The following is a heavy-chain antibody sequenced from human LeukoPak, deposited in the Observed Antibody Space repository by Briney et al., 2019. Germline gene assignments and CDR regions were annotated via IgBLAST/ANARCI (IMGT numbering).Heavy chain of an antibody. V-gene: IGHV4-59*08. CDR3: ARQGGITMVRGVTPTLFDY. Sequence: PSETLSLTCTVSGGSISSYYWSWIRQPQAKGLERIGNVYYSGSTNYNPSLKSRVTISVDTSKNQFSLKLSSVTAADTAVYYCARQGGITMVRGVTPTLFDYWGQGTLVTVSS. CDR2: VYYSGST. CDR1: GGSISSYY. D-gene: IGHD3-10*01. J-gene: IGHJ4*02.